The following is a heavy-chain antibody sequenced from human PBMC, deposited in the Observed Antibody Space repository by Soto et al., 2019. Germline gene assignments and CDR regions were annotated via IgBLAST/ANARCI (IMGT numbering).Heavy chain of an antibody. J-gene: IGHJ4*02. D-gene: IGHD3-10*01. CDR3: AKDFDGYGQGTYDY. V-gene: IGHV3-23*01. Sequence: GGSLRLSCAASGFPFNNYAMSLVRQSPGKGLEWVSSIGVSGGSTYYADSVKGRFTISRDNSKNTLYLQMSSLRTEDTAVYYCAKDFDGYGQGTYDYWGKGHVVTVSS. CDR2: IGVSGGST. CDR1: GFPFNNYA.